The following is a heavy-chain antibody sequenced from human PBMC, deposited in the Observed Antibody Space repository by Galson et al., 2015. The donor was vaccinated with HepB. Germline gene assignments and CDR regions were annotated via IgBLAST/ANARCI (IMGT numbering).Heavy chain of an antibody. CDR2: IRSKPNSYAT. V-gene: IGHV3-73*01. Sequence: AMHWVRQASGKGLEWVGRIRSKPNSYATVYAASVKGRFTISRDDSQNTAYLQMNSLKTEDTAVYYCTRQGRDGYLFDYWGQGTLVTVSS. CDR1: A. CDR3: TRQGRDGYLFDY. J-gene: IGHJ4*02. D-gene: IGHD5-24*01.